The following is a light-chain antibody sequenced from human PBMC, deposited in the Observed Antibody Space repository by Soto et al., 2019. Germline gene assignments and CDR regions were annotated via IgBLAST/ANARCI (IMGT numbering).Light chain of an antibody. Sequence: DIQVTQSPSTLSASVGDRVTITCRASQNINNWLAWYQQKPGKAPKLLIYEASTLNSGIPARFSGSGSGTDFTLTISSLQPDDFASYYCQVYNTYFGPGTTVDI. V-gene: IGKV1-5*03. CDR1: QNINNW. CDR3: QVYNTY. J-gene: IGKJ3*01. CDR2: EAS.